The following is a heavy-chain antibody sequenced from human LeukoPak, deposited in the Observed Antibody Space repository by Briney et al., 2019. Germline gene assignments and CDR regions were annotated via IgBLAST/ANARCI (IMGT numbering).Heavy chain of an antibody. CDR3: AKDIIV. Sequence: PGRSLRLSCAASGFTFSSYAMHWVRQAPGKGLEWVAVISYDGSNKYYADSVKGRFTISRDNSKNTLYLQMNSLRAEDTAVYYCAKDIIVWGQGTLVTVSS. D-gene: IGHD2-15*01. J-gene: IGHJ1*01. CDR2: ISYDGSNK. V-gene: IGHV3-30*04. CDR1: GFTFSSYA.